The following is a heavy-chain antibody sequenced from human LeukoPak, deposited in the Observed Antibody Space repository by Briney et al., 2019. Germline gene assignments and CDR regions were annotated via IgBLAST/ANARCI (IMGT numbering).Heavy chain of an antibody. CDR1: GGSLSDSY. CDR3: ATYGMATIYFQS. CDR2: IDTRGIT. J-gene: IGHJ4*02. Sequence: PSETLSLTCDVYGGSLSDSYWTWIRQSPGKGLEWVGEIDTRGITNYSPSLKSRLTISIDTSQNRFTLKLKSVTAADTAVYFCATYGMATIYFQSWGQGALDTVSS. V-gene: IGHV4-34*01. D-gene: IGHD5-24*01.